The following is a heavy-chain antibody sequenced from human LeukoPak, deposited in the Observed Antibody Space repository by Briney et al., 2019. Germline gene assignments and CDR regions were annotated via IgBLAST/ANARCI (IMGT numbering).Heavy chain of an antibody. CDR2: IYYSGST. J-gene: IGHJ6*02. V-gene: IGHV4-59*01. CDR1: GGSISRYY. D-gene: IGHD2-2*01. CDR3: ARAHCSSTSCYSYYYYGMDV. Sequence: PSETLSLTCTVSGGSISRYYWSWIRQPPGKGLEWIGHIYYSGSTNYNPSLKSRVTISVDTSKNQFSLKLSSVTAADTAVYYCARAHCSSTSCYSYYYYGMDVWGQGTTVTVSS.